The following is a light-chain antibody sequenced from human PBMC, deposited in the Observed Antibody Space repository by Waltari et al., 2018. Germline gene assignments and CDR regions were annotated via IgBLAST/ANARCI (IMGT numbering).Light chain of an antibody. CDR3: SSYTSSSTLVV. CDR1: SSDVGGYKY. J-gene: IGLJ2*01. Sequence: QSALTQPASVSGSPGQSITISCTGTSSDVGGYKYVSWYQQHPGKAPKLIIYDVTNRPSGGSNRFSGSKSGNTASLTISGLQAEDEADYYCSSYTSSSTLVVFGGGTKLTVL. V-gene: IGLV2-14*01. CDR2: DVT.